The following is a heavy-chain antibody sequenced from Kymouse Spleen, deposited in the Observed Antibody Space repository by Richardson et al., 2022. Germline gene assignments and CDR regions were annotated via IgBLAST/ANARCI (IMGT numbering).Heavy chain of an antibody. D-gene: IGHD2-2*02. Sequence: EVQLVESGGGLVQPGGSLRLSCAASGFTFSSYWMSWVRQAPGKGLEWVANIKQDGSEKYYVDSVKGRFTISRDNAKNSLYLQMNSLRAEDTAVYYCARDLGYCSSTSCYAYFDYWGQGTLVTVSS. CDR1: GFTFSSYW. V-gene: IGHV3-7*01. CDR2: IKQDGSEK. CDR3: ARDLGYCSSTSCYAYFDY. J-gene: IGHJ4*02.